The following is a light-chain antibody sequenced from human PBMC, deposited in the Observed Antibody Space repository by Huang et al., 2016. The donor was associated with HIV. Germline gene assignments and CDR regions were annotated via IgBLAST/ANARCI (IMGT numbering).Light chain of an antibody. J-gene: IGKJ4*01. CDR1: QGISSA. CDR3: QQFTF. Sequence: AIHLTQSPSSLSASVGDRVTITCRASQGISSALAWYQQKPGKGPKLLIYDSSSLESGVPSRFSGSASGTDFTLTISSLQPEDFATYYCQQFTFFGGGTKVEIK. V-gene: IGKV1-13*02. CDR2: DSS.